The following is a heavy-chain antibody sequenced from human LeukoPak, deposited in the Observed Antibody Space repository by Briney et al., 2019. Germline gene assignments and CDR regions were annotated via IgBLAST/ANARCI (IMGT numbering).Heavy chain of an antibody. V-gene: IGHV1-2*04. CDR2: INPNSGGT. CDR1: GGTFSSYA. Sequence: GASVKVSCKASGGTFSSYAISWVRQAPGQGLEWMGWINPNSGGTNYAQKFQGWVTMTRDTPIKTAYMELSRLKYDDTAVYYCAKDSGGDYGGSLAFDIWGQGTMVTVSS. D-gene: IGHD4-17*01. J-gene: IGHJ3*02. CDR3: AKDSGGDYGGSLAFDI.